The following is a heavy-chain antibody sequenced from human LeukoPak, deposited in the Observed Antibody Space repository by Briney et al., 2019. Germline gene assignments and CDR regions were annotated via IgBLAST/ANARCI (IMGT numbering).Heavy chain of an antibody. D-gene: IGHD6-19*01. J-gene: IGHJ4*02. CDR1: GFTFSSYA. V-gene: IGHV3-30*04. CDR3: AREGVSIAVAGYYFDY. CDR2: ISYDGSNK. Sequence: GGSLRLSCAASGFTFSSYAMSWVRQAPGKGLEWVAVISYDGSNKYYADSVKGRFTISRDNSKNTLYLQMNSLRAEDTAVYYCAREGVSIAVAGYYFDYWGQGTLVTVSS.